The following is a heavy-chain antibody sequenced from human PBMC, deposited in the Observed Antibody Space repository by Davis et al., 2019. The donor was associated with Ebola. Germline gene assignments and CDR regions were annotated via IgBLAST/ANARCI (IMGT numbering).Heavy chain of an antibody. CDR2: ISSSSSTI. CDR1: GFTFSSYA. Sequence: GGSLRLSCAASGFTFSSYAMSWVRQAPGKGLEWVSYISSSSSTIYYADSVKGRFTISRDNSQQTLYLQMNSLRAEDTAMYYCARDVSYSSAWIDYWGQGTLVVVSS. J-gene: IGHJ4*02. V-gene: IGHV3-48*01. D-gene: IGHD6-19*01. CDR3: ARDVSYSSAWIDY.